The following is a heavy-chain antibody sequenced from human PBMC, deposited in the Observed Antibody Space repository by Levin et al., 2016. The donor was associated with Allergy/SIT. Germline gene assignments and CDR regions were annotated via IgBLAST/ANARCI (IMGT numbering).Heavy chain of an antibody. CDR1: GFTFSSYA. V-gene: IGHV3-23*01. CDR2: ISGGAYST. Sequence: GESLKISCAASGFTFSSYAMNWVRQAPGKGLEWVSTISGGAYSTYYADSVKGRFTISRDDSKHTLYLQTNSLRAEDTALYFCAKGHSGWYWGDAVDIWGQGTMVTVSS. CDR3: AKGHSGWYWGDAVDI. D-gene: IGHD6-19*01. J-gene: IGHJ3*02.